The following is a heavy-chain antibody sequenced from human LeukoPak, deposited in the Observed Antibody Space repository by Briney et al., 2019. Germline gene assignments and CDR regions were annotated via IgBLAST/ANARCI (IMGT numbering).Heavy chain of an antibody. J-gene: IGHJ3*02. D-gene: IGHD3-22*01. V-gene: IGHV4-30-2*01. CDR1: GGSISSGGYS. CDR3: ARRVTYYYDTAGAFDI. CDR2: IYHSGST. Sequence: SETLSLTCAVSGGSISSGGYSWSWIRQPPGKGLEWIGYIYHSGSTYYNPSLKSRVTISVDRSKNQFSLKLSSVTAADTAVYYCARRVTYYYDTAGAFDIWGQGTMVTVPS.